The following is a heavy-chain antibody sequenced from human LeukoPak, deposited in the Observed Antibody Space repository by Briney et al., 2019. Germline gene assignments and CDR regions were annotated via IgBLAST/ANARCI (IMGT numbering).Heavy chain of an antibody. D-gene: IGHD5-12*01. V-gene: IGHV3-23*01. CDR1: GFTFSSYA. CDR3: AKDLESYIVATLVAFDI. J-gene: IGHJ3*02. CDR2: ISGSGDST. Sequence: GGSLRLSCAASGFTFSSYAMSWVRQAPGKGLEWVSAISGSGDSTYYADSVKGRFTISRDNSKNTLYLQMNSLRAEDTAVYYCAKDLESYIVATLVAFDIWGQGTMVTVSS.